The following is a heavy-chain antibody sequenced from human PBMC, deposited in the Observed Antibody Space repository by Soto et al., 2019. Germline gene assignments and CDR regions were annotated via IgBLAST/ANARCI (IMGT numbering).Heavy chain of an antibody. D-gene: IGHD3-3*01. CDR2: ISYGGSNK. J-gene: IGHJ6*02. CDR1: GFTFSSYG. CDR3: AKDRGTIFGVDLNAMDV. V-gene: IGHV3-30*18. Sequence: PGGSLRLSCAASGFTFSSYGMHWVRQAPGKGLEWVAVISYGGSNKYYADSVKGRFTISRDNSKNTLYLQMNSLRAEDTAVYYCAKDRGTIFGVDLNAMDVWGQGTTVTLSS.